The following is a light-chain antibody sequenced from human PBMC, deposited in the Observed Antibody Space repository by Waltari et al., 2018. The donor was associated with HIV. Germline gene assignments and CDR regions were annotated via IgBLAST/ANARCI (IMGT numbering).Light chain of an antibody. J-gene: IGLJ2*01. CDR3: GTWDTALSAVV. V-gene: IGLV1-51*01. Sequence: QSLLTQPPSVSAAPGQIVTIHCPGTHPNLGPTNIYWYQHLPGTAPKPIIYDSEKRPSGIPDRFSGSMSGASVTLGVSGLQTGDEAGYFCGTWDTALSAVVFGGGTKLTVL. CDR1: HPNLGPTN. CDR2: DSE.